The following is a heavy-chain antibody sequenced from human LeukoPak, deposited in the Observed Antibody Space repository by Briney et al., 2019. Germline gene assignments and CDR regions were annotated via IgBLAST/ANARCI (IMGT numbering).Heavy chain of an antibody. CDR2: ISYNGGST. D-gene: IGHD3-3*02. CDR3: ARRFAAQLAFVDV. V-gene: IGHV3-64*01. Sequence: GGSLRLSCAASGFTFSNYAMHWARQAPGKGLEYVSAISYNGGSTYYANSVKGRFTISRDNSKNTLYLQMGSLIAEDMAVYYCARRFAAQLAFVDVWGKGTTVTVSS. CDR1: GFTFSNYA. J-gene: IGHJ6*04.